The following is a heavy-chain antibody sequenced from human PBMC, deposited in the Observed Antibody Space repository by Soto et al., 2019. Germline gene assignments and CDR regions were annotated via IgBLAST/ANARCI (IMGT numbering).Heavy chain of an antibody. D-gene: IGHD3-16*02. CDR1: GFTFTSSA. V-gene: IGHV1-58*02. Sequence: QMQLVQSGPEVKKPGTSVKVSCKASGFTFTSSAMQWVRQARGQRLEWIGWIVVGSGNTNYAQKFQERVTMNRDMSTSTDYIELSSLRSKETAVYYCAAEPLGVRYYYGMDVWGQGTTVTVSS. CDR2: IVVGSGNT. CDR3: AAEPLGVRYYYGMDV. J-gene: IGHJ6*02.